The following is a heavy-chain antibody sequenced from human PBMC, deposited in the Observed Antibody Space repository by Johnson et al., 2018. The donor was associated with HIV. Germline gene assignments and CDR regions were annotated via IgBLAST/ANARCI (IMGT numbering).Heavy chain of an antibody. J-gene: IGHJ3*02. Sequence: QMLLVESGGGVVQPGRSLRLSCAASGFTFSSYGMHWVRQAPGKGLEWVAFIRYDGSNKYYADSVKGRFTISRDNSKNTLYLQMNSLRAEETAVYYCAKAEMPTVSRGAFDIWCQGTMVTVSS. V-gene: IGHV3-30*02. CDR3: AKAEMPTVSRGAFDI. CDR2: IRYDGSNK. CDR1: GFTFSSYG. D-gene: IGHD5-24*01.